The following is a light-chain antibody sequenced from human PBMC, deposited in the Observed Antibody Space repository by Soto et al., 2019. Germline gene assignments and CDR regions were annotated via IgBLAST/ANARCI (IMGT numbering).Light chain of an antibody. CDR3: QQYYSTLPIT. CDR1: QSVLYSSNNKNY. J-gene: IGKJ5*01. CDR2: WAS. Sequence: DIVMTQSPDSLAVPLGERATINCKSSQSVLYSSNNKNYLAWYQQKPGQPPKLLIYWASTRESGVPDRFSGSGSGTDFTLTISSLQAEDVAVYYCQQYYSTLPITFGQGTRLEIK. V-gene: IGKV4-1*01.